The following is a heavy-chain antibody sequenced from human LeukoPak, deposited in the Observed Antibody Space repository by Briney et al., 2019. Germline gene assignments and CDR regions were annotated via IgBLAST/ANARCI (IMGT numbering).Heavy chain of an antibody. CDR2: ISAYNGNT. D-gene: IGHD2-8*01. Sequence: ASVKVSCKASGYTFISYGISWVRQAPGQGLEWMGWISAYNGNTNYAQKFQGRVTMTRDTSISTAYMELSRLRSDDTAVYYCARAGDQAYCTNGVCYLLYYFDYWGQGTLVTVSS. V-gene: IGHV1-18*01. J-gene: IGHJ4*02. CDR3: ARAGDQAYCTNGVCYLLYYFDY. CDR1: GYTFISYG.